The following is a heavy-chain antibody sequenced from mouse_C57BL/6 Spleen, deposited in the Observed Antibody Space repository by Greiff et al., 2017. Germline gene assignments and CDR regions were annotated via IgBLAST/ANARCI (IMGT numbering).Heavy chain of an antibody. D-gene: IGHD1-1*01. J-gene: IGHJ4*01. V-gene: IGHV1-9*01. CDR3: ARRRIYYYGSSHERYAMDY. CDR1: GYTFTSYW. CDR2: ILPGSGST. Sequence: QVQLQQPGAELVKPGASVKLSCKASGYTFTSYWMHWVKQRPGRGLEWIGEILPGSGSTNYNEKFKGKATFTADTSSNTAYMQLSSLTTEDSAIYYCARRRIYYYGSSHERYAMDYWGQGTSVTVSS.